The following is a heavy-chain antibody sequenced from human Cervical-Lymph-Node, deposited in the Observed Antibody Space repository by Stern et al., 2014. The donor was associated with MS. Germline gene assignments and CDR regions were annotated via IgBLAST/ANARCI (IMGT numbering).Heavy chain of an antibody. CDR1: GGTFSSQA. CDR2: IIPLLGAA. Sequence: VQLVESGAEVKKPGPSVKVSCKASGGTFSSQAISWGRQAPGQGLEWLGGIIPLLGAAHYAQQLQGRVTITAAESKRTALMELRSLRSEDTAVYYCARDEIGQTTTHYYYYGMDVWGQGTTVTVSS. J-gene: IGHJ6*02. D-gene: IGHD1-1*01. V-gene: IGHV1-69*01. CDR3: ARDEIGQTTTHYYYYGMDV.